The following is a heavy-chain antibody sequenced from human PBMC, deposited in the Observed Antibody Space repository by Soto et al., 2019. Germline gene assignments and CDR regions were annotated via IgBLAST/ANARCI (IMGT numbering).Heavy chain of an antibody. CDR3: ARGETYLGV. V-gene: IGHV1-69*01. CDR2: IIPIFSSR. J-gene: IGHJ6*02. CDR1: RDTFNKYA. D-gene: IGHD3-16*01. Sequence: QVQLVQSGAEVKKPGSSVKVSCKTSRDTFNKYAFNWVRQAPGQGLEWMGWIIPIFSSRNYAEKFQGRVTITADDSTRTAYMELRSVRFEDSAVYYCARGETYLGVWGQGTTVTVSS.